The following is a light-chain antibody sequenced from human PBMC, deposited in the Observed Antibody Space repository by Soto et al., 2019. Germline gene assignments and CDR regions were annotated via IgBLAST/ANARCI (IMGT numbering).Light chain of an antibody. V-gene: IGKV3-11*01. Sequence: EIVLTQSPATLPLSPGETATLSCRASQSVSSFLAWYQQKPGQAPRLLIYDASNRATGIPARFSGGGSGTDFTLTISSLEPEDFAVYYCQQRRFWPLTFGGGTKVEIK. J-gene: IGKJ4*01. CDR2: DAS. CDR1: QSVSSF. CDR3: QQRRFWPLT.